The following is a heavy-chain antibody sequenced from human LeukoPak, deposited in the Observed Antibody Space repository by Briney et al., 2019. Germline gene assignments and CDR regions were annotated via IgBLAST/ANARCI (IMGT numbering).Heavy chain of an antibody. CDR1: GFTFSSYG. Sequence: GGSVRLSCAASGFTFSSYGMHWVRQAPGKGLEWVAVISNDGSNKYYVDSVKGRFTISRDTSKNTLYLQMNSLRAEDTAVYYCARDRYSGSYLQTGPCTHWGQGTLVTVSS. V-gene: IGHV3-30*03. CDR2: ISNDGSNK. J-gene: IGHJ4*02. D-gene: IGHD1-26*01. CDR3: ARDRYSGSYLQTGPCTH.